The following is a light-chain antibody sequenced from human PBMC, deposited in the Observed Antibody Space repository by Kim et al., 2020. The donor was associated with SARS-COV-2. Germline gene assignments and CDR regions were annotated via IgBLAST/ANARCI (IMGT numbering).Light chain of an antibody. CDR2: EAS. CDR3: QQYDVDPGT. Sequence: SASVGDRVTISCRASQNIHIWLAWYQQKPGKAPRLLMYEASTLESGVPSRFSGTGSGTEFTLTISSLQPDDSATYYCQQYDVDPGTFGQGTKVEVK. J-gene: IGKJ1*01. CDR1: QNIHIW. V-gene: IGKV1-5*03.